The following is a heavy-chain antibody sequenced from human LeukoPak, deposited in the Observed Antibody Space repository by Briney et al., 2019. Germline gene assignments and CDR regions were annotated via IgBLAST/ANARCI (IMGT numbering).Heavy chain of an antibody. CDR1: GFTFSSYA. CDR3: VKGQVVLGY. V-gene: IGHV3-23*01. Sequence: PGGSLRLSCAASGFTFSSYAMSWVRQAPGKGLEWVSAISGSGGSTYYADSVKGRFTISRDSSKNTLYVQMNSVTAEDTAIYYCVKGQVVLGYWGQGTPVTVSS. D-gene: IGHD2-15*01. CDR2: ISGSGGST. J-gene: IGHJ4*02.